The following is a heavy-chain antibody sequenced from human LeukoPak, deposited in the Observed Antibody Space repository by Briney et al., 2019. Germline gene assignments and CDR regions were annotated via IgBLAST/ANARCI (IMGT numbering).Heavy chain of an antibody. CDR2: ISAYNGNT. D-gene: IGHD5-18*01. CDR1: GYTFTSCG. CDR3: ATDHSYGYHYMDV. Sequence: ASVKVSCKASGYTFTSCGISWVRQAPGQGLEWMGWISAYNGNTNYAQKLQGRVTMTTDTSTSTAYMELRSLRSDDTAVYYCATDHSYGYHYMDVWGKGTTVTVSS. J-gene: IGHJ6*03. V-gene: IGHV1-18*01.